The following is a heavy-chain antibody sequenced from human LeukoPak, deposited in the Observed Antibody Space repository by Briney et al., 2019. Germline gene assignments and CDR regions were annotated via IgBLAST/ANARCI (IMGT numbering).Heavy chain of an antibody. CDR3: ARRAPYYYYGMDV. Sequence: PSETLSLTCTVSGASISSYYYNWIRQTAGRGLEWIGRLYISGSTDYNPSLKSRVTISVDTSKNQFSLKLSSVTAADTAVYYCARRAPYYYYGMDVWGQGTTVTVSS. CDR1: GASISSYY. J-gene: IGHJ6*02. V-gene: IGHV4-4*07. CDR2: LYISGST. D-gene: IGHD4/OR15-4a*01.